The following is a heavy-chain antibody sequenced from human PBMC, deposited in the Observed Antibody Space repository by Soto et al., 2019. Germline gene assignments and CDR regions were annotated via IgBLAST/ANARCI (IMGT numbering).Heavy chain of an antibody. CDR2: ISGSGGST. CDR1: GFTFSSYA. D-gene: IGHD3-9*01. Sequence: GSLRLSCAASGFTFSSYAMSWVRQAPGKGLEWVSAISGSGGSTYYADSVKGRFTISRDNSKNTLYLQMNSLRAEDTAVYYCAKEKRYFDWFPSYYGMDVWGQGTTVTVSS. V-gene: IGHV3-23*01. J-gene: IGHJ6*02. CDR3: AKEKRYFDWFPSYYGMDV.